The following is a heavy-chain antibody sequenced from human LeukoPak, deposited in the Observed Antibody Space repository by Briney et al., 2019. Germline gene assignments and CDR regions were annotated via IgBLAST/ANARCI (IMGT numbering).Heavy chain of an antibody. D-gene: IGHD1-14*01. CDR3: AKTGFQWGYYYMDV. Sequence: GGSLRLSCAASGFTVSSNYMSWVRQAPGKGLEWVSVIYSGGSTYYADSVKGRFTISRDNSKNTLYLQMNSLRAEDTAVYYCAKTGFQWGYYYMDVWGKGTTVTVSS. CDR1: GFTVSSNY. J-gene: IGHJ6*03. CDR2: IYSGGST. V-gene: IGHV3-66*01.